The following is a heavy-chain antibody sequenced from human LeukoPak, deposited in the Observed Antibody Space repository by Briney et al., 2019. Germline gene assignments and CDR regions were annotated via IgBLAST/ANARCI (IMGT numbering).Heavy chain of an antibody. CDR3: ASLPGIAVAGTGY. Sequence: ASVKVSCKASGYTFTSYYMHWVRQAPGQGLEWMGIINPSGGSTSYAQKFQGRVTMTRDTSTSTAYMELSSLRSEDTAVYYCASLPGIAVAGTGYWGQGTLVTVSS. CDR1: GYTFTSYY. D-gene: IGHD6-19*01. V-gene: IGHV1-46*01. CDR2: INPSGGST. J-gene: IGHJ4*02.